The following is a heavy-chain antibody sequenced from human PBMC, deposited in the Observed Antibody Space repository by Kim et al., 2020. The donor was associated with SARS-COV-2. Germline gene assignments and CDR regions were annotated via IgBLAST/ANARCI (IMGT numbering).Heavy chain of an antibody. J-gene: IGHJ4*02. CDR2: INPDGNAV. D-gene: IGHD2-21*01. CDR1: GFMFRSHY. Sequence: GGSLRLSCGASGFMFRSHYMTWVRRAPGKGLEWVAEINPDGNAVGYVDSVKGRFTISRDNPKNSLYLQMNSLRVEDTAVYYCTRDPAYGAFDYWGQGTLVTVSS. V-gene: IGHV3-7*03. CDR3: TRDPAYGAFDY.